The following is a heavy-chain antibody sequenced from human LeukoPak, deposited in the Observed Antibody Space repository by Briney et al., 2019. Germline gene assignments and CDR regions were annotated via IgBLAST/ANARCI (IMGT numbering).Heavy chain of an antibody. Sequence: GGSLRLSCAASGFILSESAIHWVRQASGRGLEWVGRIRSKANNYATAYAASVKGRFTISRDESKKTTYLQMNSLKTEDSAVYYCSRYRGDSDAFDMWGQGTMVTVSS. V-gene: IGHV3-73*01. D-gene: IGHD3-16*01. CDR3: SRYRGDSDAFDM. CDR2: IRSKANNYAT. J-gene: IGHJ3*02. CDR1: GFILSESA.